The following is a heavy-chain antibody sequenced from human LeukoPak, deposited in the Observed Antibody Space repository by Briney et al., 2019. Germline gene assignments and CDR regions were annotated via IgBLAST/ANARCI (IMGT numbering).Heavy chain of an antibody. V-gene: IGHV3-30*03. D-gene: IGHD3-3*01. CDR1: GFTFSRHG. CDR3: ARDKAWNYFDY. CDR2: ISNDGSRK. Sequence: GGSLRLSCAPSGFTFSRHGMHWVRQAPGKGLEWVAIISNDGSRKYYAHSVEGRFTISRDNSKNTLYLQMDSLRAEDTAVYYCARDKAWNYFDYWGQGTLVTVSS. J-gene: IGHJ4*02.